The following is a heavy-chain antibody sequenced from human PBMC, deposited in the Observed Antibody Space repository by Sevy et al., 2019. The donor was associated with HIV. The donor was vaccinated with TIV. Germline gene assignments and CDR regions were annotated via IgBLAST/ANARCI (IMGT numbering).Heavy chain of an antibody. D-gene: IGHD2-8*01. V-gene: IGHV3-23*01. CDR1: GFTFSKYS. CDR2: LSFGCGEI. Sequence: GSLRLSCAASGFTFSKYSMSWVRQPPGKGLEWVSTLSFGCGEINYADSVKGRFTIARDNSRSSVYLQMNNLRPEDTAVYYCAREGCTKPHDYWGQGTLVTVSS. J-gene: IGHJ4*02. CDR3: AREGCTKPHDY.